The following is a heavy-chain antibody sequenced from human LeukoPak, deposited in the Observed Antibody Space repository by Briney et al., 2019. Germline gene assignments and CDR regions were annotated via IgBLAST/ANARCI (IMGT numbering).Heavy chain of an antibody. V-gene: IGHV4-38-2*02. CDR3: VRYCSSTTCYTRAVDY. CDR1: GYSITSGYN. D-gene: IGHD2-2*02. J-gene: IGHJ4*02. Sequence: SETLSLTCSVSGYSITSGYNWAWIRQPPGKVLEWIGSIYHSGSAYYNPSLKSRVTISVDTSKNQFSLKLSSVTAADTAVYYCVRYCSSTTCYTRAVDYWGQGTLVTVSS. CDR2: IYHSGSA.